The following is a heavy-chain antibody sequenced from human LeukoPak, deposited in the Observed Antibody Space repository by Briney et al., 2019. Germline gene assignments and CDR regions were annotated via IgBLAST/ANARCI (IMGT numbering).Heavy chain of an antibody. Sequence: GGSLRLFCAASGFTFSSYAMSWVRQAPGKGLEWVSAISGSGGSTYYADSVEGRFTISRDNSKNTLYLQMNSLRAEDTAVYYCAKDSIVVVRIFDYWGQGTLVTVSS. V-gene: IGHV3-23*01. CDR1: GFTFSSYA. CDR3: AKDSIVVVRIFDY. J-gene: IGHJ4*02. D-gene: IGHD3-22*01. CDR2: ISGSGGST.